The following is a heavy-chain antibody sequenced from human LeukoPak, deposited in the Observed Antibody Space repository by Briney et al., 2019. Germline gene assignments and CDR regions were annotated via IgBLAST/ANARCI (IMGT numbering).Heavy chain of an antibody. V-gene: IGHV4-59*06. CDR1: GGSFSGYY. CDR3: ANNFH. CDR2: IYYSGST. Sequence: SETLSLTRAVYGGSFSGYYWSWIRQPPGKGLEWIGYIYYSGSTYYNPSLKSRVTISVDTSKNQFSLKLSSVTAADTAVYYCANNFHWGQGTLVTVSS. D-gene: IGHD5-24*01. J-gene: IGHJ4*02.